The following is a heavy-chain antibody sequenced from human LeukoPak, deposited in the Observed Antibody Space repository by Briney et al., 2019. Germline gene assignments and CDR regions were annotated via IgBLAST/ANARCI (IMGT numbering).Heavy chain of an antibody. V-gene: IGHV4-39*01. J-gene: IGHJ3*02. D-gene: IGHD6-19*01. CDR1: CGSICGHTFF. CDR2: IYYNGNT. Sequence: SETLSLTCNVSCGSICGHTFFWDWIRQPPGKGLEWIATIYYNGNTFYNPSLKSRVTISIDMSKSQFSLHLSSVTAADTAIYYCARLTALAGHRGAFDIWGPGTMVTVSS. CDR3: ARLTALAGHRGAFDI.